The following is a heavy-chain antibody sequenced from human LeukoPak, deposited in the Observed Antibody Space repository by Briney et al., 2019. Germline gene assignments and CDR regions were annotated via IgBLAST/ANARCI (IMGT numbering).Heavy chain of an antibody. V-gene: IGHV4-59*01. D-gene: IGHD1-26*01. Sequence: SETLSLTCTVSGGSISSYYWSCIRGPPVKGLEWIGYIYYSGSTNYNLSHKSRVIISLDPSTNEFPLKLSSVTAADTAVYYSARVCTGGLDYWGQGPLVTVSS. CDR2: IYYSGST. CDR1: GGSISSYY. J-gene: IGHJ4*02. CDR3: ARVCTGGLDY.